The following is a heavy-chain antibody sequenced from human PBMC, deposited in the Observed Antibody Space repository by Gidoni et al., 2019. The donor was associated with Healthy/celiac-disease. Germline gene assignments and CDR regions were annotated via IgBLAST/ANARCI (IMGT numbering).Heavy chain of an antibody. CDR3: ARSVLGYCSGGSCYLDY. CDR2: MNPNSGKT. CDR1: GYTFTGYD. J-gene: IGHJ4*02. D-gene: IGHD2-15*01. V-gene: IGHV1-8*01. Sequence: QVQLVQPGAEVKKPGASVKVSCKAPGYTFTGYDINWVRQATGQGLEWMGWMNPNSGKTGYAKKFQGRVTMTRNTSISTAYMELSSLRSEDTAVYYCARSVLGYCSGGSCYLDYWGQGTLVTVSS.